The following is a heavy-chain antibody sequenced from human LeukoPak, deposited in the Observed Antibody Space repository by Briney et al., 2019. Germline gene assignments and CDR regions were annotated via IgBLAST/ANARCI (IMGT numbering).Heavy chain of an antibody. CDR2: ISSSSSYI. Sequence: PGGSLRLSCAASGFTFSSYGMSWVRQAPGKGLEWVSSISSSSSYIYYADSVKGRFTISRDNAKNSLYLQMNSLRAEDTAVYYCARDRVFSQDYYDNSFDYWGQGTLVTVSS. CDR1: GFTFSSYG. J-gene: IGHJ4*02. CDR3: ARDRVFSQDYYDNSFDY. V-gene: IGHV3-21*01. D-gene: IGHD3-22*01.